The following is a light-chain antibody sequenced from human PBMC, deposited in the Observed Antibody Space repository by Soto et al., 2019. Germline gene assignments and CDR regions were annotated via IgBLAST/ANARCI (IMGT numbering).Light chain of an antibody. CDR3: RSYTTSRTFV. J-gene: IGLJ1*01. V-gene: IGLV2-14*01. CDR2: EVS. Sequence: QSAPTQPASVSGYPGQSITISCTGTSSDVSAYKYVSWYQQRPGKAPKLMIYEVSDRPPGVSDRFSGSKSGNTASLTISGLQAEDEADYYCRSYTTSRTFVFGIGTKLTVL. CDR1: SSDVSAYKY.